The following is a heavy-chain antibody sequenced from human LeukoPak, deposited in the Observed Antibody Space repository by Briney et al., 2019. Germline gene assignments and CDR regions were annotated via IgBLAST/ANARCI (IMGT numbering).Heavy chain of an antibody. CDR2: IYYSGST. Sequence: PPETLSPTCTVSGGSISSSSYYWGWIRQPPGKGLEWIGSIYYSGSTYYNPSLKSRVTISVDTSKNQFSLKLSSVTAADTAVYYCAREIAAALTIDYWGQGTLVTVSS. CDR1: GGSISSSSYY. V-gene: IGHV4-39*07. D-gene: IGHD6-13*01. CDR3: AREIAAALTIDY. J-gene: IGHJ4*02.